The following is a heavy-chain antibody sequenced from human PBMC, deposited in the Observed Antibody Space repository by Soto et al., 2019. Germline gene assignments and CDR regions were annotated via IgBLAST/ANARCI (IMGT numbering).Heavy chain of an antibody. V-gene: IGHV1-3*05. CDR2: INAGNGNT. J-gene: IGHJ4*02. Sequence: QVQLVQSGAEEKKPGASVKDSCKATGYTFTSYAMHWVRQAPGHRLEWMGWINAGNGNTKYSQNFQGRVTITRDTSASKAYMELSSLRSEDTAVYYCARSIVVVTALDYWGQGTLVTVSS. D-gene: IGHD2-21*02. CDR1: GYTFTSYA. CDR3: ARSIVVVTALDY.